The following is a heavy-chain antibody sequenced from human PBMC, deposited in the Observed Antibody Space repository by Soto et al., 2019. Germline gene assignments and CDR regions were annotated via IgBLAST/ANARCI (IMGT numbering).Heavy chain of an antibody. Sequence: PGESLKTSCKGSGYSFTSYWISWVRQKPGKGLEWMGIIYPGDSYTRYGPSFQGQVTISADKSTATAYLQWTSLKATDSAMSYCARIGRADYYYFGMDVWGQGTTVTVSS. V-gene: IGHV5-51*01. CDR2: IYPGDSYT. CDR1: GYSFTSYW. D-gene: IGHD1-26*01. J-gene: IGHJ6*02. CDR3: ARIGRADYYYFGMDV.